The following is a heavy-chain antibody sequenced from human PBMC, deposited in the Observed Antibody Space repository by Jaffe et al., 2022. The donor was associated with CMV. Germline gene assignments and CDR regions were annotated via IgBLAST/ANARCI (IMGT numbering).Heavy chain of an antibody. CDR3: ARGKGFLEWLSTYYYYYYMDV. Sequence: QVQLQQWGAGLLKPSETLSLTCAVYGGSFSGYYWSWIRQPPGKGLEWIGEINHSGSTNYNPSLKSRVTISVDTSKNQFSLKLSSVTAADTAVYYCARGKGFLEWLSTYYYYYYMDVWGKGTTVTVSS. CDR2: INHSGST. D-gene: IGHD3-3*01. CDR1: GGSFSGYY. V-gene: IGHV4-34*01. J-gene: IGHJ6*03.